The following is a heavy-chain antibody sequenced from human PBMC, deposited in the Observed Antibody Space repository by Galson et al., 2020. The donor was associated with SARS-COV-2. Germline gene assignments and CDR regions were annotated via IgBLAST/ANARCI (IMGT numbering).Heavy chain of an antibody. J-gene: IGHJ4*02. CDR3: ARGLSWSSSWFFDY. Sequence: ASETLSLTCAVSGGSLSSGGYYWSWIRQHPGKGLEWIGYIYYGGGTYYNPSLKSRLSISVDTSKNQFSLKLSSVTAADTAVYYCARGLSWSSSWFFDYWGQGTLVTVSS. V-gene: IGHV4-31*11. CDR1: GGSLSSGGYY. CDR2: IYYGGGT. D-gene: IGHD6-13*01.